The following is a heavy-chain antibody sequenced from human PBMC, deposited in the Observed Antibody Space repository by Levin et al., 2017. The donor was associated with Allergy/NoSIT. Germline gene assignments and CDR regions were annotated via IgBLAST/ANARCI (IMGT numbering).Heavy chain of an antibody. CDR3: AGTYCSGGSCYSNPVGYYYYGMDV. CDR2: IIPILGIA. Sequence: SVKVSCKASGGTFSSYTISWVRQAPGQGLEWMGRIIPILGIANYAQKFQGRVTITADKSTSTAYMELSSLRSEDTAVYYCAGTYCSGGSCYSNPVGYYYYGMDVWGQGTTVTVSS. D-gene: IGHD2-15*01. CDR1: GGTFSSYT. V-gene: IGHV1-69*02. J-gene: IGHJ6*02.